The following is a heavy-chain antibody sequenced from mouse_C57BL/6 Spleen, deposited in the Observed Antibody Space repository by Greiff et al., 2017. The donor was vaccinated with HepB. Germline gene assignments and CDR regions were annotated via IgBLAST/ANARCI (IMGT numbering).Heavy chain of an antibody. J-gene: IGHJ4*01. CDR3: TRVPYFYYAMDY. CDR1: GFTFSSYA. CDR2: ISSGGDYI. Sequence: DVQLVESGEGLVKPGGSLKLSCAASGFTFSSYAMSWVRQTPEKRLEWVAYISSGGDYIYYADTVKGRFTISRDNARNTLYLQMSSLKSEDTAMYYCTRVPYFYYAMDYWGQGTSVTVSS. V-gene: IGHV5-9-1*02. D-gene: IGHD2-10*01.